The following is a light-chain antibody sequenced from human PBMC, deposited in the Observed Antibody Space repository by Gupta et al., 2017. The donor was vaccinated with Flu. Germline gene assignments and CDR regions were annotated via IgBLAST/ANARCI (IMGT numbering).Light chain of an antibody. CDR3: QQLDSSPYT. V-gene: IGKV4-1*01. CDR1: QSGLYSSKNKNY. CDR2: WAS. Sequence: DIVMTQFPDSLAVSLGERATINCKSSQSGLYSSKNKNYLAWYQQKPGQPPELLIYWASTREYGVPDRISGRGSGTDFTLTISILQAEDVAVYYCQQLDSSPYTFGQGTKMEIK. J-gene: IGKJ2*01.